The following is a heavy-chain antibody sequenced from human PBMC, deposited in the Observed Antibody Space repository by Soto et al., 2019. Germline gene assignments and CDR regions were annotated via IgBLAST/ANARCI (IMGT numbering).Heavy chain of an antibody. CDR2: ISYDGSNK. CDR1: GFTFSSYG. J-gene: IGHJ6*02. Sequence: QVQLVESGGGVVQPGRSLRLSCAASGFTFSSYGMHWVRQAPGKGLEWVSVISYDGSNKYYADSVKGRFTISRDNSKNTLYLQMNSLRAEDTAVYYCAKDLLRPGRGYGMDVWGQGTPVTVSS. V-gene: IGHV3-30*18. CDR3: AKDLLRPGRGYGMDV.